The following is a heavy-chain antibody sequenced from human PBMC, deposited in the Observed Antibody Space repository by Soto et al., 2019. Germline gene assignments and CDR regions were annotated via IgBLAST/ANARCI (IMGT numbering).Heavy chain of an antibody. CDR1: GYTFTSYY. D-gene: IGHD2-2*01. CDR2: INPSGGST. V-gene: IGHV1-46*01. J-gene: IGHJ6*02. Sequence: ASVKVSCKSSGYTFTSYYMHCVRQAPGQGLEWMGIINPSGGSTSYAQKFQGRVTMTRDTSTSTVYMELSSLRSEDTAVYYCARKRINCSSTSCFGYGMDVWGQGTTVTVSS. CDR3: ARKRINCSSTSCFGYGMDV.